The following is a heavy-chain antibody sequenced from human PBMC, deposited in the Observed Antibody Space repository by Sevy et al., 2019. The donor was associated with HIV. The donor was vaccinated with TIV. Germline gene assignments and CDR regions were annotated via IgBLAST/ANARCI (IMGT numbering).Heavy chain of an antibody. CDR2: MNPNSGNT. J-gene: IGHJ4*02. CDR3: ARAGSGWYDHYFDS. Sequence: ASVKVSCKASGYTFTSYDINWVRQATGQGLEWMGWMNPNSGNTGYAQKFQGRVTMTRNTFISTAYMELRSLRSEDTAMYYCARAGSGWYDHYFDSWGPGTRVTVSS. V-gene: IGHV1-8*01. D-gene: IGHD6-19*01. CDR1: GYTFTSYD.